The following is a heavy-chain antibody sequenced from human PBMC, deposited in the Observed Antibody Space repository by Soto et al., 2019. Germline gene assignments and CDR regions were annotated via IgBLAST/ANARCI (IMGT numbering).Heavy chain of an antibody. CDR2: IHAGNGDT. Sequence: QVQLVQSGAEVKKPGASVKVSCKASGYTFSSYAVQWVRQAPGQSLEWIGWIHAGNGDTKYSQKFHGRVTLTRDTSANTVYMDLSILRSEDTAVYYCARVPRYTSDIVEVPAVMFDDWFVPWGQGTLVTVSS. J-gene: IGHJ5*02. D-gene: IGHD2-2*01. V-gene: IGHV1-3*01. CDR1: GYTFSSYA. CDR3: ARVPRYTSDIVEVPAVMFDDWFVP.